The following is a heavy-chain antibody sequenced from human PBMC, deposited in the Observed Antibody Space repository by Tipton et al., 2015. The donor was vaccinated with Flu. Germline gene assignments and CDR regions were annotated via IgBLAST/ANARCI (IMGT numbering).Heavy chain of an antibody. Sequence: TLSLTCTVSGGSISSGGYYWSWIRQHPGKGLEWIGYIYYSGSTYYNPSLKSRVTISVDTSKNQFSLKLSSVTAADTAVYYCARRGLFTSRYFDYWGRGTLVTVSS. V-gene: IGHV4-31*03. D-gene: IGHD3-10*01. CDR1: GGSISSGGYY. CDR3: ARRGLFTSRYFDY. CDR2: IYYSGST. J-gene: IGHJ4*02.